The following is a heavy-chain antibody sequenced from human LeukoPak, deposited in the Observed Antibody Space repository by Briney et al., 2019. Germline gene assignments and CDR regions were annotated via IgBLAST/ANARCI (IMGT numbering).Heavy chain of an antibody. Sequence: ASVKVSCKASGGTFSSYAISWVRQAPGQGLEWMGWINPNSGGTNYAQKFQGRVTMTRDTSISTAYMELSRLRSDDTAVYYCARVGTTIDYWGQGTLVTVSS. CDR1: GGTFSSYA. D-gene: IGHD2/OR15-2a*01. V-gene: IGHV1-2*02. CDR3: ARVGTTIDY. J-gene: IGHJ4*02. CDR2: INPNSGGT.